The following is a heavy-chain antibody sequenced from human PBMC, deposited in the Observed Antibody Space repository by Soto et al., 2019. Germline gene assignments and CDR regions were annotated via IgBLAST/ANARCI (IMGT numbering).Heavy chain of an antibody. V-gene: IGHV3-21*01. CDR3: ARDTPASGYDSGIIDY. CDR2: ISSSSSYI. J-gene: IGHJ4*02. D-gene: IGHD5-12*01. CDR1: GSTFSSYS. Sequence: EVQLVESGGGLVKPGGSLRLSCAASGSTFSSYSMNWVRQAPGKGLEWVSSISSSSSYIYYADSVKGRFTISRDNAKNSLYLQMNSLRAEDTAVYYCARDTPASGYDSGIIDYWGQGTLVTVSS.